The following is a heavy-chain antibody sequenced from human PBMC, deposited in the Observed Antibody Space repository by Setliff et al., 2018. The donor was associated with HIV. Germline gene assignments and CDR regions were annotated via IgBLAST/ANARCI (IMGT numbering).Heavy chain of an antibody. J-gene: IGHJ4*02. CDR2: IYYSGST. Sequence: PSETLSLTCSVSGGSTTSGGYYWSWIRQHPGKGLEWIGYIYYSGSTYYNPSLKSRVSMSVDTSKDQVSLKLSTVTAADTAVYFCARDTSFGYWGQGTLVTVSS. CDR1: GGSTTSGGYY. CDR3: ARDTSFGY. V-gene: IGHV4-31*03.